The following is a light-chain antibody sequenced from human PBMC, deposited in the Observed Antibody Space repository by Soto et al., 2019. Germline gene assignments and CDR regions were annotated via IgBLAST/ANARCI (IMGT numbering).Light chain of an antibody. CDR2: GAS. J-gene: IGKJ2*01. Sequence: EILLTQSPGTLSLSPGERATLSCRASESVRNSYLAWYQQKPGQAPRLLIYGASGRATGIPDRFSGSGSGTDFTLTISRLEPEDFAVYYCQQYGSSPYTFGQGTKLEI. CDR1: ESVRNSY. CDR3: QQYGSSPYT. V-gene: IGKV3-20*01.